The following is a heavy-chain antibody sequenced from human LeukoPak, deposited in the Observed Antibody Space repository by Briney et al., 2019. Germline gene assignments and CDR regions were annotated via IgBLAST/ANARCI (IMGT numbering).Heavy chain of an antibody. D-gene: IGHD5-18*01. J-gene: IGHJ4*02. Sequence: ASVKVSCKASGGTFSSYAISWVRQAPGQGLEWMGGIIPIFGTANYAQKFQGRVTITADKSTSTAYMELSSLRSEDTAVYYCARDRGYSYGPYYFDYWGQGTLVTVSS. V-gene: IGHV1-69*06. CDR3: ARDRGYSYGPYYFDY. CDR1: GGTFSSYA. CDR2: IIPIFGTA.